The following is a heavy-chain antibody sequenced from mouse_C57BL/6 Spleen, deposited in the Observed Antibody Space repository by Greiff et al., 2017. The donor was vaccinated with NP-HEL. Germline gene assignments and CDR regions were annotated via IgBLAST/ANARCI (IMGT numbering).Heavy chain of an antibody. Sequence: EVKLMESGAELVRPGASVKLSCTASGFNIKDDYMHWVKQRPEQGLEWIGWIDPENGDTEYASKFQGKATITADTSSNTAYLQLSSLTSEDTAVYYCFQLRLDYWGQGTTLTVSS. CDR3: FQLRLDY. CDR1: GFNIKDDY. D-gene: IGHD3-2*02. J-gene: IGHJ2*01. CDR2: IDPENGDT. V-gene: IGHV14-4*01.